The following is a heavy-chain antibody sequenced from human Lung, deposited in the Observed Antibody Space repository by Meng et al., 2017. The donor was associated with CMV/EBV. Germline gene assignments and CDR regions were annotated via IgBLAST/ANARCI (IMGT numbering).Heavy chain of an antibody. D-gene: IGHD6-6*01. J-gene: IGHJ5*02. Sequence: TLKGSGPTLVTPTQTLTPPCTFSGFSLSTSGLGVGWIRQPPGKALECLAIIYGDDEKRYSPSLESRLTVTKDTSKNQVVLTMTNMVPVDTATYYCARAAARPSDWFDPWGQGTLVTVSS. CDR1: GFSLSTSGLG. CDR3: ARAAARPSDWFDP. CDR2: IYGDDEK. V-gene: IGHV2-5*02.